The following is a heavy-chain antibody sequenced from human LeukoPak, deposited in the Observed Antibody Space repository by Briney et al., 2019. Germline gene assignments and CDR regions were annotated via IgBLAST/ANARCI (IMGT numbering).Heavy chain of an antibody. J-gene: IGHJ3*02. V-gene: IGHV3-21*01. CDR1: GFTFSNYN. CDR2: ITSSGTYT. D-gene: IGHD6-13*01. CDR3: ARPRKLYSSSGRAFDI. Sequence: GGSLRLSCADSGFTFSNYNMNWVRQAPGKAMEWVSSITSSGTYTFYADSVKGRFTISRDNAKNSLYLQMDSLGPEDTAVYYCARPRKLYSSSGRAFDIWGQGTMVTVSS.